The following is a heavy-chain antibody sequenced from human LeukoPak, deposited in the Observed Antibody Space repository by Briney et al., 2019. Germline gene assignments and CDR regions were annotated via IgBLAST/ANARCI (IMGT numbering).Heavy chain of an antibody. CDR3: ARNILFAFDL. V-gene: IGHV3-53*01. CDR2: IYNDGST. CDR1: GLTDSSSY. J-gene: IGHJ3*01. Sequence: GGSLRLPCAASGLTDSSSYMSWVRQAPGKGLEWVSIIYNDGSTYYADSMKGRFTISRDNSKNTLYLQVNSLRAEDTAMYYCARNILFAFDLWGQETMVTVSS. D-gene: IGHD2/OR15-2a*01.